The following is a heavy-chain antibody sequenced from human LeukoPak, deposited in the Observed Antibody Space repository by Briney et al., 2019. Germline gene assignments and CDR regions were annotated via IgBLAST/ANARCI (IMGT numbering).Heavy chain of an antibody. V-gene: IGHV3-21*01. J-gene: IGHJ4*02. CDR1: GFTFSSYS. Sequence: GGSLRLSCAASGFTFSSYSMNWVRQAPGKGLEWVSSISSSSSYIYYADSVKGRFTISRDNAKNSLYLQMNSLRAEDTAVYYCARRLTGTAAFDYWGQGTLVTVSS. D-gene: IGHD2-8*02. CDR3: ARRLTGTAAFDY. CDR2: ISSSSSYI.